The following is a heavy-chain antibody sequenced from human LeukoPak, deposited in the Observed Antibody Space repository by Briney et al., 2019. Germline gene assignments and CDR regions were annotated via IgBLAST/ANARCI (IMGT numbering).Heavy chain of an antibody. V-gene: IGHV3-21*04. Sequence: GGSLRLSCVASGFTFRRYSMKWVRPAPGKGLEWVSTISSGSDYIYHADSVRGRFTISRDNARNSLYLQMNSLRAEDTAVYYCARDGWFGELRGQGTLVTVSS. CDR3: ARDGWFGEL. J-gene: IGHJ4*02. CDR2: ISSGSDYI. CDR1: GFTFRRYS. D-gene: IGHD3-10*01.